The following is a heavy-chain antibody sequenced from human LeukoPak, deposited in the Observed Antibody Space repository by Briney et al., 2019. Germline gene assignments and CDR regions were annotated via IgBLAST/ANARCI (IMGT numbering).Heavy chain of an antibody. CDR3: AREGLAAAGSFDY. D-gene: IGHD6-13*01. J-gene: IGHJ4*02. V-gene: IGHV3-23*01. CDR2: ISGSGAST. CDR1: GFTFSNYA. Sequence: GGSLRLSCAASGFTFSNYAMSWVRQAPGKGLEWVSAISGSGASTYYADSVKGRFTISRDNTKNSLYLQMNSLRAEDTAVYYCAREGLAAAGSFDYWGQGTLVTVSS.